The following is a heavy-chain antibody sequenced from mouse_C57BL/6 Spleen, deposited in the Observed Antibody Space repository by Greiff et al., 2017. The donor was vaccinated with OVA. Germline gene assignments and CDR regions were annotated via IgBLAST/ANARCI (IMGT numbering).Heavy chain of an antibody. CDR2: IDPETGGT. CDR3: TSHWYFDV. CDR1: GYTFTDYA. V-gene: IGHV1-15*01. Sequence: VQLQQSGAELVRPGASVTLSCKASGYTFTDYAMHWVKQTPVHGLEWIGAIDPETGGTAYNQKFKGKAILTADKSSSTAYMELRSLTSEDSAVYYCTSHWYFDVWGTGTTVTVSS. J-gene: IGHJ1*03.